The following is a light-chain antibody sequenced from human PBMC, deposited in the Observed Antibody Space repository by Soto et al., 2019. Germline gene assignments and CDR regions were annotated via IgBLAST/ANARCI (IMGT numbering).Light chain of an antibody. CDR2: GAS. CDR1: QSVSSNY. V-gene: IGKV3-20*01. CDR3: QKYGSSFT. J-gene: IGKJ3*01. Sequence: IVLTQSPGTLSLSPGERATLSCRASQSVSSNYLAWYQHKPAQGPRLLIYGASSRATGIPDRFSGSGSGTDFTLTISRLEPEDFALYYCQKYGSSFTFGPGTKVDIK.